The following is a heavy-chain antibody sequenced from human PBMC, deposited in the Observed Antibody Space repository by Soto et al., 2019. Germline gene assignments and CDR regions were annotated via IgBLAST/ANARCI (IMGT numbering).Heavy chain of an antibody. J-gene: IGHJ4*02. CDR1: GGSISSGGYS. CDR3: ARGRLGYCSGGSCYEFDY. D-gene: IGHD2-15*01. CDR2: IYHSGST. V-gene: IGHV4-30-2*01. Sequence: SETLSLTCAVSGGSISSGGYSWSWIRQPPGKGLEWIGYIYHSGSTYYNPSLKSRVTISVDRSKNQFSLKLSSVTAADTAVYYCARGRLGYCSGGSCYEFDYWGQGTLVTVSS.